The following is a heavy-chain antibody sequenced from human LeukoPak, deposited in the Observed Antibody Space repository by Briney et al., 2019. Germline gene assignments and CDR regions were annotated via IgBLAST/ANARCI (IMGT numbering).Heavy chain of an antibody. CDR2: IKQDGSEK. CDR1: GFTFSNYR. CDR3: GRDPGTFDF. J-gene: IGHJ4*02. Sequence: LGGSLRLSCAASGFTFSNYRMNWVRQAPGKGLEWVANIKQDGSEKYYVDSVKGRFTISRDNAKNSLFLQMNSLRAEDSAVYYCGRDPGTFDFWGREPLVTVPS. D-gene: IGHD1-26*01. V-gene: IGHV3-7*01.